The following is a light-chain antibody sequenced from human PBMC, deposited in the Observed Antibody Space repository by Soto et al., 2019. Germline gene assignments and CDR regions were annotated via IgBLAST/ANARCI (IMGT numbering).Light chain of an antibody. J-gene: IGLJ3*02. CDR1: SSNLGSRT. CDR2: ANS. Sequence: QSVLTQPPSASGTPGQRVTISCSGSSSNLGSRTVNWHQQLPGTAPKLLIYANSQRPSGAPDRFSGSKSGTSASLAISGLQSEDETDYYCAAWDDILNGWVFGGGTKLTVL. V-gene: IGLV1-44*01. CDR3: AAWDDILNGWV.